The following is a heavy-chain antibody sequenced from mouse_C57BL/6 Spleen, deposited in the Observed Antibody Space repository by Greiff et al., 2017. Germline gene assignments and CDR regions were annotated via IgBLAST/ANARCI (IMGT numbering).Heavy chain of an antibody. CDR3: TRRGGTGYFDY. J-gene: IGHJ2*01. D-gene: IGHD4-1*01. V-gene: IGHV6-6*01. Sequence: EVKLVESGGGLVQPGGSMKLSCAASGFTFSDAWMDWVRQSPEKGLEWVAEIRNKANNHATYYAESVKGRFTISRDDSKSSVYLQMNSLRAEDTGIYYCTRRGGTGYFDYWGQGTTLTVSS. CDR2: IRNKANNHAT. CDR1: GFTFSDAW.